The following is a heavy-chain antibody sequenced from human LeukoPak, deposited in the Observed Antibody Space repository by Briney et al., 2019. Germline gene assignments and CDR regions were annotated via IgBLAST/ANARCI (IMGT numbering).Heavy chain of an antibody. CDR2: IKQDESET. D-gene: IGHD3-16*01. J-gene: IGHJ4*02. V-gene: IGHV3-7*01. CDR3: AREGGYASSFDF. Sequence: PGGSLRLSCSDSGFTVRKHWMSWLRQAPGKGLEWVANIKQDESETYYVDSVKGRFTISRDNAKNSLYLQMANLRAEDTAVYYCAREGGYASSFDFWGQGTLVTVSS. CDR1: GFTVRKHW.